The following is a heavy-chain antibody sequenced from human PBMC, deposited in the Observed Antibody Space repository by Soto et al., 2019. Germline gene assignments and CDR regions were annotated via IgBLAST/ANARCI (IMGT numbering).Heavy chain of an antibody. CDR2: INPNSGGT. Sequence: ASVKVSCKASGYTFTGYYMHWVRQAPGQGLEWMGWINPNSGGTSYAQKFQGWVTMTRDTSISTAYMELSRLRSDDTAMYYCARDGYCSSTSCQAGMDVWGQGTTVTVSS. V-gene: IGHV1-2*04. CDR1: GYTFTGYY. J-gene: IGHJ6*02. D-gene: IGHD2-2*03. CDR3: ARDGYCSSTSCQAGMDV.